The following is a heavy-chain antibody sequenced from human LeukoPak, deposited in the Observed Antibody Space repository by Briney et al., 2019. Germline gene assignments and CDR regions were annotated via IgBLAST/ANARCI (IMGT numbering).Heavy chain of an antibody. CDR3: ARGYTAAAKYYYYYYMDV. V-gene: IGHV4-39*07. D-gene: IGHD2-2*01. CDR1: GGSISSSSYY. Sequence: SETLSLTCTVSGGSISSSSYYWGWIRQPPGKGLEWIGSIYYSGSTYYNPSLKSRVTISVDTSKNQFSLKLSSVTAADTAVYYCARGYTAAAKYYYYYYMDVWGKGTTVTVSS. J-gene: IGHJ6*03. CDR2: IYYSGST.